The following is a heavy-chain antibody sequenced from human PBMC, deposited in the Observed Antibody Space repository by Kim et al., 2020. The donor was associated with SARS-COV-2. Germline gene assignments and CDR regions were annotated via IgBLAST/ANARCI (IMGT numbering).Heavy chain of an antibody. CDR3: AKDKYSSSSGVDY. V-gene: IGHV3-9*01. J-gene: IGHJ4*02. D-gene: IGHD6-6*01. Sequence: AKAVKGRFTISRAKAKNSMNLQMNSLRVEDTAFYYCAKDKYSSSSGVDYWGQGTLVTVSS.